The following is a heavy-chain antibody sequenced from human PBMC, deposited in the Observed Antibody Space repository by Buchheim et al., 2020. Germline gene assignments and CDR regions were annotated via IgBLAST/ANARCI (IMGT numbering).Heavy chain of an antibody. CDR1: GDSFSSDNW. Sequence: QVQLQESGPGLVKPSETLSLTCAVAGDSFSSDNWWTWVRQPPGKGLEWIGEVYHGVNTNYSPSLKSRVTLSIDRSKNQVSLKLNSVTAADTAMYYCARGFDFDTWGQGTL. V-gene: IGHV4-4*02. CDR3: ARGFDFDT. J-gene: IGHJ4*02. D-gene: IGHD3-10*01. CDR2: VYHGVNT.